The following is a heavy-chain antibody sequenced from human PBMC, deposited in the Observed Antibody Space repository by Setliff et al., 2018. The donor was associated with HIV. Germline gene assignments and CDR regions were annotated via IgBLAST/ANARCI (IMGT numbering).Heavy chain of an antibody. CDR3: ASFFVTTVTNQDY. D-gene: IGHD4-17*01. CDR1: GGSISSLY. J-gene: IGHJ4*02. Sequence: SETLSLTCSVSGGSISSLYWSWIRQPPGKGLEWIGSIHYSGTTNYNPSLRSRLTISIDTSKTQFSLKLTSVTAADTAMYYCASFFVTTVTNQDYWGQGTPVTVSS. CDR2: IHYSGTT. V-gene: IGHV4-59*11.